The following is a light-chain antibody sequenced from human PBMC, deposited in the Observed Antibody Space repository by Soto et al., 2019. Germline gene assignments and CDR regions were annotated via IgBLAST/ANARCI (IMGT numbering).Light chain of an antibody. V-gene: IGKV3-20*01. CDR3: QQYGSSGT. Sequence: EIVLTQSPGTLSLSPGERATLSCRASQSVSNNYLACYQQKPGQPPRLLIYGASNRATGIPDRFSGSGSGTDFTLTISRLEPEDFAVYYCQQYGSSGTFGQGTKVEIK. J-gene: IGKJ1*01. CDR2: GAS. CDR1: QSVSNNY.